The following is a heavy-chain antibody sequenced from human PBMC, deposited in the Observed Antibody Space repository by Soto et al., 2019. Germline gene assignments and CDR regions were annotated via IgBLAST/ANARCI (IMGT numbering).Heavy chain of an antibody. CDR1: GGTFSSYT. V-gene: IGHV1-69*04. Sequence: ASVKVSCKASGGTFSSYTISWVRQAPGQGLEWMGRIIPILGIANYAQKFQGRVTITADKSTSTAYMELSSLRSEDTAVYYCARDSQIFGVVIMAYWGQGTLVIVSS. CDR3: ARDSQIFGVVIMAY. J-gene: IGHJ4*02. D-gene: IGHD3-3*01. CDR2: IIPILGIA.